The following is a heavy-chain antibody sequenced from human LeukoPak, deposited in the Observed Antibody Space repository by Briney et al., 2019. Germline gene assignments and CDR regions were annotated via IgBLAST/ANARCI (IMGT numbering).Heavy chain of an antibody. D-gene: IGHD3-22*01. Sequence: SVKVSCKASGGTFSSYAISWVRQAPGQGLEWMGGIIPIFGTANYAQKFQGRVTITADESTSTAYMELSSLRSEDTAVYYCARDQVHYYDSSGSSSYFGYWGQGTLVTVSS. J-gene: IGHJ4*02. V-gene: IGHV1-69*13. CDR3: ARDQVHYYDSSGSSSYFGY. CDR2: IIPIFGTA. CDR1: GGTFSSYA.